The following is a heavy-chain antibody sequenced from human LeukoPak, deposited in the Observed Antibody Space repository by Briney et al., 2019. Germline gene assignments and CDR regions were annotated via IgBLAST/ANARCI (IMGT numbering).Heavy chain of an antibody. V-gene: IGHV1-2*02. CDR2: INPNSGGT. CDR3: ARADIVVVPAASD. J-gene: IGHJ4*02. D-gene: IGHD2-2*01. CDR1: GYTFTGYY. Sequence: ASVTVSCKASGYTFTGYYMHWVRQAPGQGLEWMGWINPNSGGTNYAQKFQGRVTMTRDTSISTADMELSRLRSDDTAVYYCARADIVVVPAASDWGQGTLVTVSS.